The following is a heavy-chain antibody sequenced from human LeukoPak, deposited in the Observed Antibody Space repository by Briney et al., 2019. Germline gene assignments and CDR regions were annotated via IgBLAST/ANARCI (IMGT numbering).Heavy chain of an antibody. CDR3: AKDQPVLDH. J-gene: IGHJ4*02. CDR1: GFTFSSYP. Sequence: GGSLRLSCAASGFTFSSYPMHWVRQAPGKGLEWVAFMRSDGFNDFYADSVRGRFTVSRDNSKNTFFLQMNSLRDEDTAIYYCAKDQPVLDHWGQGTLVTVSS. V-gene: IGHV3-30*02. CDR2: MRSDGFND.